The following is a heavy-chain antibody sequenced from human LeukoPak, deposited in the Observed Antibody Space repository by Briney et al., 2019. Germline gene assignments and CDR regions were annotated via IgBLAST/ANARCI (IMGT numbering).Heavy chain of an antibody. CDR1: GFTFSSYA. J-gene: IGHJ4*02. D-gene: IGHD3-22*01. CDR2: ISYDGSNK. Sequence: GGSLRLSCAASGFTFSSYAMHWVRQAPGKGLEWVAVISYDGSNKYYADSVKGRFTISRDNSKNTLYLQMNSLRAEDTAVYYCARGRYYYDSSGKGGWVFDYWGQGTLVTVSS. V-gene: IGHV3-30-3*01. CDR3: ARGRYYYDSSGKGGWVFDY.